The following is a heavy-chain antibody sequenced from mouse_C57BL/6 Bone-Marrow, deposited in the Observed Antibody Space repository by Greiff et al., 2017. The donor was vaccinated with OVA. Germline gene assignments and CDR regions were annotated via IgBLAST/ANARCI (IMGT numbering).Heavy chain of an antibody. D-gene: IGHD2-4*01. V-gene: IGHV14-4*01. CDR3: TTGDYEGTGGRGDY. J-gene: IGHJ4*01. CDR2: IDPENGDT. Sequence: EVQLQQSGAELVRPGASVKLSCTASGFNIKDDYMHWVKQRPEQGLEWIGWIDPENGDTEYASKFQGKATITADTSSNTAYLQLSSLTSEDTAVYYCTTGDYEGTGGRGDYWGQGTSVTVSS. CDR1: GFNIKDDY.